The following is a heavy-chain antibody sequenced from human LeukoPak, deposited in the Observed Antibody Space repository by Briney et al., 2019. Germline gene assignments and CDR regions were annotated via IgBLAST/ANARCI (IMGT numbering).Heavy chain of an antibody. CDR2: INPDNGDT. V-gene: IGHV1-2*02. D-gene: IGHD2-2*01. Sequence: ASVKVSCKSSGYMFTDYYMHWVRQAPGQGLEWMGWINPDNGDTSFAQKFQGRVTMTRDTSSTTIYLEMIRLKSDDTAVYYCARSRPDRAGAMIVVVPAAIQYFDSWGQGTLVTVSS. J-gene: IGHJ4*02. CDR1: GYMFTDYY. CDR3: ARSRPDRAGAMIVVVPAAIQYFDS.